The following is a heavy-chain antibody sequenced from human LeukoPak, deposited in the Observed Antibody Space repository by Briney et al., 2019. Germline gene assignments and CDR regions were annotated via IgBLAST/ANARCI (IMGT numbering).Heavy chain of an antibody. V-gene: IGHV4-38-2*01. CDR1: GYSISSGYY. CDR2: IYHSGST. Sequence: PSETLSLTCAVSGYSISSGYYWGWIRQPPGKGLEWIGSIYHSGSTYYNPSLKSRVTISVDTSKNQFSLKLSSVTAADTAVYYCARLLYSSSWYGFEYYFDHWGQGTLVTVSS. J-gene: IGHJ4*02. CDR3: ARLLYSSSWYGFEYYFDH. D-gene: IGHD6-13*01.